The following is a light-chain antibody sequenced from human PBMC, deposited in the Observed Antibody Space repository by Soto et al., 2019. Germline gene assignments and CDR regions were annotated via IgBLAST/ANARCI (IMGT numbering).Light chain of an antibody. Sequence: DIQMTQSPSSVSASVGDSVTITCRASQYIGTWLAWYQQKPGQAPKLLIYAASNLQSGVPTRFSGSGSGTDFTLTISSLQPEDFATCFCQQGNNFPLAFGGGTKVESK. CDR1: QYIGTW. J-gene: IGKJ4*01. V-gene: IGKV1-12*01. CDR3: QQGNNFPLA. CDR2: AAS.